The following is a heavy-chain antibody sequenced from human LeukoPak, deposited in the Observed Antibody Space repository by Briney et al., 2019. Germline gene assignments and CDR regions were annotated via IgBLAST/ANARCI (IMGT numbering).Heavy chain of an antibody. D-gene: IGHD3-16*01. J-gene: IGHJ4*02. CDR1: GGSINSYY. Sequence: SSETLSLTCTVSGGSINSYYWNWLRQPPGKTLKGIGNVSSSGSTNYSPFFKSRPTISLDTSKNQFSLNLRSVTAADTAVYYCARTLKDAYLNAFGYWGQGTLVAVSS. CDR2: VSSSGST. CDR3: ARTLKDAYLNAFGY. V-gene: IGHV4-59*01.